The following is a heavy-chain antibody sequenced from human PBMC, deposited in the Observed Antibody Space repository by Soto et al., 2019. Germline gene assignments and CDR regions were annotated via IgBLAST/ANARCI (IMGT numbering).Heavy chain of an antibody. CDR3: AKDFTVTYAYYYYYYMDV. J-gene: IGHJ6*03. D-gene: IGHD4-17*01. V-gene: IGHV3-30*18. CDR2: ISYDGSNK. CDR1: GFTFSSYG. Sequence: GGSLRLSCAASGFTFSSYGMHWVRQAPGKGLEWVAVISYDGSNKYYADSVKGRFTISRDNSKNTLYLQMNSLRAEDTAVYYCAKDFTVTYAYYYYYYMDVWGKGTTVTVSS.